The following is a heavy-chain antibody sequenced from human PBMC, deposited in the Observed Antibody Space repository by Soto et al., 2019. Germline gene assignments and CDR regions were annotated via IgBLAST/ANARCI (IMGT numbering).Heavy chain of an antibody. Sequence: QVQLQESGPGLVKPSETLPLTCTVSGGSVSSGSYYWSWIRQPPGKGLEWIGYIYYSGSTNYNPSLKSRVTISVDTSTNQFSLKLNSVTAADTAVYYCASYSSGWYDVSYWGQGTLVTVSS. CDR3: ASYSSGWYDVSY. D-gene: IGHD6-19*01. CDR1: GGSVSSGSYY. V-gene: IGHV4-61*01. J-gene: IGHJ4*02. CDR2: IYYSGST.